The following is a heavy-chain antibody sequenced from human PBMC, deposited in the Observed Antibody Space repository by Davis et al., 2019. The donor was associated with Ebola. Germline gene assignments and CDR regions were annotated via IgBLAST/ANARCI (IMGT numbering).Heavy chain of an antibody. V-gene: IGHV3-30-3*01. CDR3: ARMELRGDSGSAFDI. CDR2: ISYDGSNE. CDR1: GFTFSNFA. D-gene: IGHD1-26*01. Sequence: GESLKISCAASGFTFSNFAMHWVRQAPGKGLEWVAVISYDGSNEYYADSVKGRFTISRDNSKNTLYLQMNSLRPEDTALYYCARMELRGDSGSAFDIWGQGTMVTVSS. J-gene: IGHJ3*02.